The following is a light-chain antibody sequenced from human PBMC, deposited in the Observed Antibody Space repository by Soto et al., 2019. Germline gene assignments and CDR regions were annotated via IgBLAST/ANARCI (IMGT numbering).Light chain of an antibody. V-gene: IGKV3-15*01. J-gene: IGKJ1*01. Sequence: MSQSPSTLSVSPGERATLSCRASQSVSSNLAWYQQKPGQAPRLLIYGASTRATGIPARFSGSGSGTEFTLTISSLQSEDFAVYYCQQYNNWISWTFRQGTKVDIK. CDR1: QSVSSN. CDR3: QQYNNWISWT. CDR2: GAS.